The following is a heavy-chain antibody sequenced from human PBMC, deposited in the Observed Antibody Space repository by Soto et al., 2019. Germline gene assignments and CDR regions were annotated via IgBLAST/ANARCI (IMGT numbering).Heavy chain of an antibody. CDR1: GYAFTSYA. Sequence: ASVYVSCKASGYAFTSYAMHWVRQAPGQRREWMGWINAGNGNTKYSQKFQGRVTITSDTSASTAYMELSSLRSEDTAVYYCAREGVDIVFAITATASKSMHVPGPRTSVT. CDR3: AREGVDIVFAITATASKSMHV. CDR2: INAGNGNT. J-gene: IGHJ6*02. D-gene: IGHD2-15*01. V-gene: IGHV1-3*01.